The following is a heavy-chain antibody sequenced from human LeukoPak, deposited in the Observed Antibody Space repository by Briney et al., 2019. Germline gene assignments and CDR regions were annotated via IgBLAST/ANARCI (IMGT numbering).Heavy chain of an antibody. V-gene: IGHV3-21*01. D-gene: IGHD5-18*01. Sequence: GGSLRLSCAASGFTFSSYAMSWVRQAPGKGLEWVSSISSSSSYIYYADSVKGRFTISRDNAKNSLYLQVNSLRAEDTAVYYCARTYLDTAMVNYWGQGTLVTVSS. CDR2: ISSSSSYI. CDR3: ARTYLDTAMVNY. J-gene: IGHJ4*02. CDR1: GFTFSSYA.